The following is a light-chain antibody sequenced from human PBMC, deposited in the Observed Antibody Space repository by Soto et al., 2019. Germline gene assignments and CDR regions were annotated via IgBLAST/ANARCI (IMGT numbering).Light chain of an antibody. V-gene: IGKV1-39*01. J-gene: IGKJ2*01. CDR1: QSISSY. Sequence: DIQMTQSPSSLSASVGDRVTITCRARQSISSYLNWYQQKPGKAPKLLIYAASSLQSGVPSRFSGSGSGKDFTLTISRLQPEDFATYYCQQSYSTPPYTFGQATKLEIK. CDR3: QQSYSTPPYT. CDR2: AAS.